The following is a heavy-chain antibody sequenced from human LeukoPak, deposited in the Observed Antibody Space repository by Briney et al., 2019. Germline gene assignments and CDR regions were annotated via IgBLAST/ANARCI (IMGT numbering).Heavy chain of an antibody. CDR3: ARAGSSSWPHYYYMDV. Sequence: SETLSLTCAVSGGSISSNSYYWGWIRQPPGKGLEWIGSIYYSGSTYYNPSLKSRVTISVDTSKNQFSLKLSSVTAADTAVYYCARAGSSSWPHYYYMDVWGKGTTVTISS. J-gene: IGHJ6*03. D-gene: IGHD6-13*01. V-gene: IGHV4-39*07. CDR2: IYYSGST. CDR1: GGSISSNSYY.